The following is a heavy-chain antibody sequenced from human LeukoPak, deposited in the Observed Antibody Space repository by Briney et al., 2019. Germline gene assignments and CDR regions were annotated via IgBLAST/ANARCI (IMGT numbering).Heavy chain of an antibody. D-gene: IGHD1-20*01. V-gene: IGHV1-69*10. CDR3: ATERYNWNSRMDALEF. Sequence: SVKLSCTASGGTLSSYSISWVRQAPGQGLEWMRGIIRVLGSVAYAQKFQDRLTIIGDKATNTAYMELSSLRSEDTAVYYCATERYNWNSRMDALEFWGQGTMVTVSS. CDR1: GGTLSSYS. CDR2: IIRVLGSV. J-gene: IGHJ3*01.